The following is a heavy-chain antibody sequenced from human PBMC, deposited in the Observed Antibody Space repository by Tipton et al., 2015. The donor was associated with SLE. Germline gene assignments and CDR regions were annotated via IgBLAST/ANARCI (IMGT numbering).Heavy chain of an antibody. Sequence: LRLSCTVSGGSISSGSYYWSWIRQPAGKGLEWIGRIYTSGSTNYNPSLKSRVTISVDTSKNQFSLKLSSVTAADTAVYYCASAISGSYYVRDAFDIWGQGTMVTVSS. D-gene: IGHD1-26*01. CDR3: ASAISGSYYVRDAFDI. CDR1: GGSISSGSYY. V-gene: IGHV4-61*02. CDR2: IYTSGST. J-gene: IGHJ3*02.